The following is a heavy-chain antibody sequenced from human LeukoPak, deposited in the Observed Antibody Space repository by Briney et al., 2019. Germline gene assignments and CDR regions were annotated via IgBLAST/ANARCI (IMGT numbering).Heavy chain of an antibody. D-gene: IGHD3-22*01. CDR2: ISSSSSYI. CDR1: GFTFSSYS. Sequence: PGGSLRLSCAASGFTFSSYSMNWVRQAPGKGLEWVSSISSSSSYIYYADSVKGRFAISRDNAKNSLYLQMNSLRAEDTAVYYCASPSYYYDSSGYRLDYWGQGTLVTVSS. CDR3: ASPSYYYDSSGYRLDY. J-gene: IGHJ4*02. V-gene: IGHV3-21*01.